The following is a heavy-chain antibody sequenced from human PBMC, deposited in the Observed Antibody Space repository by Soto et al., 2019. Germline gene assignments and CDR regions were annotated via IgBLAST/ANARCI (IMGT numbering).Heavy chain of an antibody. Sequence: QVQLVQSGAEVKKPGSSVTVSCKASGGTFSSYAISWVRQAPGQGLEWMGGIIPIFGTANYAQKFQGRVTITADEATSTAYMELSSLRSEDTAVYYCASRWGSSGYFYGGWFDHWGQVTLVTVSS. CDR1: GGTFSSYA. CDR2: IIPIFGTA. V-gene: IGHV1-69*01. D-gene: IGHD3-22*01. J-gene: IGHJ5*02. CDR3: ASRWGSSGYFYGGWFDH.